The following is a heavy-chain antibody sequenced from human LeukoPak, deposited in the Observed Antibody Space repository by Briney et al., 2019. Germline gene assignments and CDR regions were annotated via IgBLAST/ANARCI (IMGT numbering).Heavy chain of an antibody. CDR1: GFTFSSYW. Sequence: GGSLRLSCAASGFTFSSYWMSWVRQSPGKGLEWVANINQDGSENHYVDSVKGRFTISRDNAKNSVFVQMNGLRVEDTAVYYCVRAGGSSWSDFWGQGTLVTVSA. CDR3: VRAGGSSWSDF. V-gene: IGHV3-7*01. CDR2: INQDGSEN. J-gene: IGHJ4*02. D-gene: IGHD6-13*01.